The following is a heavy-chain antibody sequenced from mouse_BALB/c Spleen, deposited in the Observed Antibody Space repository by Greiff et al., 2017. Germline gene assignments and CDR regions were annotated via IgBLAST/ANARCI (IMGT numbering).Heavy chain of an antibody. J-gene: IGHJ2*01. CDR3: AREVPFDY. Sequence: VMLVESGAELAKPGASVKMSCKASGYTFTSYWMHWVKQRPGQGLEWIGYINPSTGYTEYNQKFKDKATLTADKSSSTAYMQLSSLTSEDSAVYYCAREVPFDYWGQGTTLTVSS. CDR2: INPSTGYT. CDR1: GYTFTSYW. V-gene: IGHV1-7*01.